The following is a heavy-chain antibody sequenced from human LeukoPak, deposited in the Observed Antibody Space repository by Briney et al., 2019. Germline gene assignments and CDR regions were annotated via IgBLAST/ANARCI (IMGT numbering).Heavy chain of an antibody. J-gene: IGHJ4*02. CDR2: INSDGSST. Sequence: QPGGSLRLSYAASGFTFSSYWMHWVRQAPGKGLVWVSRINSDGSSTSYADSVKGRFTISRDNAKNTLYLQMNSLRAEDTAVYYCARGWGYGGNRVDYWGQGTLVTVSS. D-gene: IGHD4-23*01. CDR1: GFTFSSYW. V-gene: IGHV3-74*01. CDR3: ARGWGYGGNRVDY.